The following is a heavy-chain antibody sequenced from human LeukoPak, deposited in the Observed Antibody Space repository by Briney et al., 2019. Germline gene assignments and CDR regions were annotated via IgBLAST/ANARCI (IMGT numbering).Heavy chain of an antibody. D-gene: IGHD6-13*01. CDR2: ISSSSSYI. CDR1: GFTFSSYS. CDR3: ARDLLVSSWYRTALKYNWFDP. V-gene: IGHV3-21*01. Sequence: GGSLRLSCAASGFTFSSYSMNWVRQAPGKGLEWVSSISSSSSYIYYAGSVKGRFTISRDNAKNSLYLQMNSLRAEDTAVYYCARDLLVSSWYRTALKYNWFDPWGQGTLVTVSS. J-gene: IGHJ5*02.